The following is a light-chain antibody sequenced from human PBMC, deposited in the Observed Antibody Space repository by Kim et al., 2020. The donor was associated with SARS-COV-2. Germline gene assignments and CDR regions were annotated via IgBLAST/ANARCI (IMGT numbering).Light chain of an antibody. CDR1: SSNIGAGYD. V-gene: IGLV1-40*01. CDR2: GNS. CDR3: QSYDSSLSGYV. Sequence: RVTISCTGSSSNIGAGYDVHWYQQLPGTAPKLLIYGNSNRPSGVPDRFSGSKSGTSVSLAITGLQAEDEADYYCQSYDSSLSGYVFGTGTKVTVL. J-gene: IGLJ1*01.